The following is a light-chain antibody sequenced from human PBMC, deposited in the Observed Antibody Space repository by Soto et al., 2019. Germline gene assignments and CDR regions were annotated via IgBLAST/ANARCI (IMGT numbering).Light chain of an antibody. CDR1: SPNVETNA. V-gene: IGLV1-44*01. CDR3: SAWDDSLNGPV. J-gene: IGLJ1*01. CDR2: NDN. Sequence: QSVLTQPPSVSGTPGQRVSISCSGSSPNVETNAVNWYQHLPGAAPKLLIYNDNQRPSGVPDRFSGSKSGTSASLAISGLQSEDEADYYGSAWDDSLNGPVLGTGTKVTVL.